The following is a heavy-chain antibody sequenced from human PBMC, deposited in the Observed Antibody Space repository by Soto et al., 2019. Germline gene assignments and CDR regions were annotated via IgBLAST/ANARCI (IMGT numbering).Heavy chain of an antibody. Sequence: GGSLRLSCEASGFTFSNYWMSWVRQAPGKGLEWVANIKQDGSEKYYVDSVKGRFTISRDNAKNSLNLQMNSLRAEDTAVYYCARVTDYYESSGYFDYWGQGTLVTVSS. CDR2: IKQDGSEK. J-gene: IGHJ4*02. D-gene: IGHD3-22*01. V-gene: IGHV3-7*02. CDR3: ARVTDYYESSGYFDY. CDR1: GFTFSNYW.